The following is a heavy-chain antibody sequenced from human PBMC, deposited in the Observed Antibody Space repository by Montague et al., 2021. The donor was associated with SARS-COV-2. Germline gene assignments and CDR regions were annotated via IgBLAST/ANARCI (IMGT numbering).Heavy chain of an antibody. CDR1: GTSFTTYY. CDR3: VGNHPVPPDSLEY. J-gene: IGHJ4*02. CDR2: VYYTGGT. D-gene: IGHD1-14*01. V-gene: IGHV4-59*12. Sequence: SETLSLTCTVPGTSFTTYYWSWIRQPPGKGLEWIANVYYTGGTNYNPSLKSRVAISVDTSKTQFSLRLTSVTAADTAIYYCVGNHPVPPDSLEYWGRGTLVTVSS.